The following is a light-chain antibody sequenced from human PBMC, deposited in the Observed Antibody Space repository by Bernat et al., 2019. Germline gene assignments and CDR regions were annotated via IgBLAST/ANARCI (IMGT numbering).Light chain of an antibody. Sequence: EMVMTQSPATLSVSPGERATLSRRASQSVKDNLAWYQQKPGQSPRLLIYGASTRATNVSDRFSGSGSGTEFTLTISSLQSDDFAVYFCQQYNDWPPWTFGQGTKVEIK. V-gene: IGKV3-15*01. CDR2: GAS. J-gene: IGKJ1*01. CDR3: QQYNDWPPWT. CDR1: QSVKDN.